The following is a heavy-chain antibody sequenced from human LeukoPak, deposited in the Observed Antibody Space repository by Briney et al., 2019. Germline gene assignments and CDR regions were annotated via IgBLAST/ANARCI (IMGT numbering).Heavy chain of an antibody. CDR3: ARHPNSNWDY. V-gene: IGHV3-48*04. D-gene: IGHD6-13*01. CDR2: ISGSTSAV. Sequence: GGSLRLSCAASGFTFTRYGMVWVRQAPGKGLEWVSYISGSTSAVYYADSVRGRFTASRDNAQNSLYLQMNSLRVEDTAVYYCARHPNSNWDYWGQGTLVTVSS. J-gene: IGHJ4*02. CDR1: GFTFTRYG.